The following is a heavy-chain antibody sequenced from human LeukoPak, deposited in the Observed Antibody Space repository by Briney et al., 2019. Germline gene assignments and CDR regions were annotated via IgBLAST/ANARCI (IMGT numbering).Heavy chain of an antibody. Sequence: SETLSLTCTVSGGSISSYYWIWIRQPPGKGLECIGYIYYSGSTKYNPSLKSRVTISVDTSKNQFSLRLSSVTAEDTAVYYCARHFSGAAAPLPFDYWGQGTLVTVSS. CDR1: GGSISSYY. J-gene: IGHJ4*02. CDR2: IYYSGST. V-gene: IGHV4-59*01. CDR3: ARHFSGAAAPLPFDY. D-gene: IGHD6-13*01.